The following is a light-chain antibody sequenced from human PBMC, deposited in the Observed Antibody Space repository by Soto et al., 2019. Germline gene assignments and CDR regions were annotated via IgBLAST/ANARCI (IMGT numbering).Light chain of an antibody. Sequence: EIVMTQSPATLSVCPGERATLPYRASQSGRSNLAWDQQKPGKAPRTLRYCASTRATCIPARFSGRGSGTEFTLTISSLHSADFAVYSCQQYNNGPRTFGQGTKVEI. J-gene: IGKJ1*01. CDR3: QQYNNGPRT. V-gene: IGKV3-15*01. CDR1: QSGRSN. CDR2: CAS.